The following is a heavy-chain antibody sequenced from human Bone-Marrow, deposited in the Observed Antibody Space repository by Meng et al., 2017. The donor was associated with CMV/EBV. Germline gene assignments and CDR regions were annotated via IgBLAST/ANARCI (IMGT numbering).Heavy chain of an antibody. D-gene: IGHD3-3*01. CDR1: GYSISSGYY. CDR2: IYHSGST. CDR3: ARQLPITIFGVVTYYFDF. J-gene: IGHJ4*02. V-gene: IGHV4-38-2*02. Sequence: SETLSLTCTVSGYSISSGYYWGWIRQPPGKGLEWIGSIYHSGSTYYNPSLKSRVTISVDTSKNQFSLKLSSVTAADTAVYYCARQLPITIFGVVTYYFDFWGQGTLVTVSS.